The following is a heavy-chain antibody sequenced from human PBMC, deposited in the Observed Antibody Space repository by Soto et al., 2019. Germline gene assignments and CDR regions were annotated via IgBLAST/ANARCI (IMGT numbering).Heavy chain of an antibody. CDR1: GFAFSTFD. CDR3: ARGRSFSYDSTPPPMFDP. Sequence: PGGSLRLSCAGSGFAFSTFDIHWVHQAPGKGLEWVSGIGTLSDTFYAASVQGRFTISRQNAKNSVYLQMNSLRAGDTAFYYCARGRSFSYDSTPPPMFDPWGQGTLVTVSS. CDR2: IGTLSDT. V-gene: IGHV3-13*01. J-gene: IGHJ5*02. D-gene: IGHD3-10*01.